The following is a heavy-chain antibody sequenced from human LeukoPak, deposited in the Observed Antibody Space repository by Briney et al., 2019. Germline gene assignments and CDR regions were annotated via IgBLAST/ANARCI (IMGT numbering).Heavy chain of an antibody. J-gene: IGHJ4*02. CDR1: GFTFSSYW. Sequence: GGSLRLSCAASGFTFSSYWMSWVRQAPGKGLEWVANIKQDGSVEYYVDSVKGRFTISRDNGKNSLYLQVNSLRAEDTAVYYCAKDVQWLGTSPFDYWGQGTLVTVSS. CDR3: AKDVQWLGTSPFDY. V-gene: IGHV3-7*01. CDR2: IKQDGSVE. D-gene: IGHD6-19*01.